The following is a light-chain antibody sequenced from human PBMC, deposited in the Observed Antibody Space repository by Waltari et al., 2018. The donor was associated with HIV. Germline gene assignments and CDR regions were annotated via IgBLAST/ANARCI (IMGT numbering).Light chain of an antibody. CDR3: SSYTSSSTVV. CDR2: DVS. V-gene: IGLV2-14*01. J-gene: IGLJ2*01. CDR1: SSDVGGYNY. Sequence: QSALTPPASVSGSPGQSLTISCTGPSSDVGGYNYVSWYQQHPGKAPKLMIYDVSNRPSGVSNRFSGSKSGNTASLTISGLQAEDEADYYCSSYTSSSTVVFGGGTKLTVL.